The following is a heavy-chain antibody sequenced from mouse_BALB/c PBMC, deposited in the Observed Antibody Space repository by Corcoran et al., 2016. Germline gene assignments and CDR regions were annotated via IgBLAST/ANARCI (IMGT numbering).Heavy chain of an antibody. CDR3: ARFDYARRYFDV. CDR1: GYTFTNYG. J-gene: IGHJ1*01. Sequence: QIQLVQSEPELKKTGETVKISCKASGYTFTNYGMNWVKQAPGKGLKGMGWINTYTGEPTYADDFKGRFAFSLETSASTAYLQINNLKNEDMATYFCARFDYARRYFDVWGAGTTVTVSS. D-gene: IGHD2-4*01. CDR2: INTYTGEP. V-gene: IGHV9-1*02.